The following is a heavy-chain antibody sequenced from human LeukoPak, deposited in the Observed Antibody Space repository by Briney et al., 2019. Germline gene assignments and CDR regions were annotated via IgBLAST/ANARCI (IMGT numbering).Heavy chain of an antibody. D-gene: IGHD6-19*01. CDR2: INPIVGST. CDR1: GYTFTSYY. CDR3: ASEGRIAVAGDYYYYYMDV. V-gene: IGHV1-46*01. J-gene: IGHJ6*03. Sequence: ASVKVSCKASGYTFTSYYMHWVRQAPGQGLEWMGMINPIVGSTSYAQKFQGRVTMTRETSTSTVYMALSSLRSEDTAVYYCASEGRIAVAGDYYYYYMDVWGKGTTVTISS.